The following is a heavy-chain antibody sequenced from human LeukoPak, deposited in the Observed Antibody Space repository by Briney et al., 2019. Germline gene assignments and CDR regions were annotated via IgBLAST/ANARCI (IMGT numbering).Heavy chain of an antibody. CDR1: GFTFSSYA. CDR3: ARQWRGYSYEIDY. J-gene: IGHJ4*02. Sequence: GGSLRLSCAASGFTFSSYAMHWVRQAPDKGLEWVAVISYDGSNKYYADSVKGRFTISRDNSKNTLYLQMNSLRAEDTAVYYCARQWRGYSYEIDYWGQGTLVTVSS. V-gene: IGHV3-30*04. D-gene: IGHD5-18*01. CDR2: ISYDGSNK.